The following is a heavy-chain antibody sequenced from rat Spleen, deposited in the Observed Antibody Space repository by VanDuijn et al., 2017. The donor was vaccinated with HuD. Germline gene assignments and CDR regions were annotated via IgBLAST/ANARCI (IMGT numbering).Heavy chain of an antibody. CDR1: GFTFSSFP. Sequence: EVQLVESGGGLVQPGRSLKLSCAASGFTFSSFPMAWVRQVPKKGLEWVASISYEGSTTYYGDSVKGRFTISRDNAKSTLYLQMDSLRSEDTATYHCASHRHYSVYVMDAWGQGASVTVSS. CDR3: ASHRHYSVYVMDA. V-gene: IGHV5-22*01. D-gene: IGHD1-1*01. CDR2: ISYEGSTT. J-gene: IGHJ4*01.